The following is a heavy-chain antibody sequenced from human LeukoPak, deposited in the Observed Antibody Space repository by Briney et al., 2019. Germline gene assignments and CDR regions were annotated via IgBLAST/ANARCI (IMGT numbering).Heavy chain of an antibody. CDR3: ARLGVGSGSLPIDY. CDR2: IYYSGTT. D-gene: IGHD3-10*01. Sequence: SETLSLTCTVSGGSISNYYWSWIRQPPGKGLEWIGYIYYSGTTNYNPSLKSRVTISVDTSKNQFSLKLSSVTAADTAVYYCARLGVGSGSLPIDYWGQGTLLTVSS. CDR1: GGSISNYY. V-gene: IGHV4-59*08. J-gene: IGHJ4*02.